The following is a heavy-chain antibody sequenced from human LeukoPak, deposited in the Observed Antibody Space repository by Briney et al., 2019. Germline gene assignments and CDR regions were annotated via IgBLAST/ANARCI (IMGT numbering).Heavy chain of an antibody. CDR2: INSDGSST. CDR3: ARDLYDGYNYRGFDY. D-gene: IGHD5-24*01. CDR1: GCTFSSYG. Sequence: PGGSLRLSCAASGCTFSSYGMPWVRQAPGKGQGWVSRINSDGSSTSYADPVKGRFTTSRDNAKNTLYLQMNSLRAEDTAVYYCARDLYDGYNYRGFDYWGQGPLVTVSS. J-gene: IGHJ4*02. V-gene: IGHV3-74*01.